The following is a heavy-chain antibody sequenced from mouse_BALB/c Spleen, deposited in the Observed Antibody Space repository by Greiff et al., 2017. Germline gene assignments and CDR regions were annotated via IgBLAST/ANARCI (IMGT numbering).Heavy chain of an antibody. CDR2: IRSGGDYT. D-gene: IGHD2-1*01. CDR1: GFTFSSYT. CDR3: TRVIYYGREDAMDY. V-gene: IGHV5-6-4*01. Sequence: EVMLVESGGGLVKPGGSLKLSCAASGFTFSSYTMSWVRQTPEKRLEWVATIRSGGDYTYYSDSVKGRFTISRDNAKNTLYLQMNSLKSEDTAMYYCTRVIYYGREDAMDYWGQGTSVTVSS. J-gene: IGHJ4*01.